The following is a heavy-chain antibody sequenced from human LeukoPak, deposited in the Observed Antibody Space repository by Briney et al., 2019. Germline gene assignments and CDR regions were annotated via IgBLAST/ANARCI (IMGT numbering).Heavy chain of an antibody. CDR2: IYYSGST. Sequence: SETLSLTCTVSGGSISSSSYYWGWIRQPPAKGLEWIGSIYYSGSTYYNPSLKSRVTISVDTSKNQFSLKLSSVTAADTAVYYCARRRSGSYRENFDYWGQGTLVTVSS. V-gene: IGHV4-39*01. D-gene: IGHD1-26*01. CDR3: ARRRSGSYRENFDY. CDR1: GGSISSSSYY. J-gene: IGHJ4*02.